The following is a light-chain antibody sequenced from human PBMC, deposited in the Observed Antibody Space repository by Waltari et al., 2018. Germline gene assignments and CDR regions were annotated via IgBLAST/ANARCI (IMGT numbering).Light chain of an antibody. CDR1: QSISNW. CDR2: KAS. CDR3: QQYNTYSS. V-gene: IGKV1-5*03. Sequence: IQMTQSPSSLSASVGDRVTITCRASQSISNWLAWYQHKPGKAPILLTYKASILKSGVPSRFSGSGSGTQFTLTISSLQPGDFATYYCQQYNTYSSFGQGTKLEIK. J-gene: IGKJ2*01.